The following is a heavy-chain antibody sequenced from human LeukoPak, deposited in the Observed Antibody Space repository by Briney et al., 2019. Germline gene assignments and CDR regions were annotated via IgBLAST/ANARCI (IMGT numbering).Heavy chain of an antibody. V-gene: IGHV4-34*01. J-gene: IGHJ4*02. CDR3: ARGKYCSSTSCPAPLDY. CDR2: INHSGST. CDR1: GGSFSGYY. Sequence: SETLSLTCAVYGGSFSGYYWSWLRQPPGKGGEGIGEINHSGSTNYNPSLTSPVTISVDTSKNQFSLKLSSVTAADTAVYYCARGKYCSSTSCPAPLDYWGQGTLVTVSS. D-gene: IGHD2-2*01.